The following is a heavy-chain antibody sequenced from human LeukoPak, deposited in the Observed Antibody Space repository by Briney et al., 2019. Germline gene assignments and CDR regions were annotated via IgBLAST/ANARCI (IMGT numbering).Heavy chain of an antibody. D-gene: IGHD3-10*01. V-gene: IGHV1-8*01. Sequence: ASVKVSCKASGYTFSTYDINWVRQVTGQGLEWMGWMNPNSGNTGYAQKIQGRVTMTRNTSIDTAYMELSSLRSEDTAVYYCARGPSRDYGSGSSWFDPWGQGTLVTVSS. CDR1: GYTFSTYD. CDR2: MNPNSGNT. CDR3: ARGPSRDYGSGSSWFDP. J-gene: IGHJ5*02.